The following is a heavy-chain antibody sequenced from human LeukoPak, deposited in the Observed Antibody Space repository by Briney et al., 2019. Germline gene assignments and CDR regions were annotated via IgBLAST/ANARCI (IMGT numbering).Heavy chain of an antibody. CDR2: ISGSST. CDR3: ATRYCSIAACRASSYKSLDV. CDR1: GFTFSSYA. Sequence: GGSLRLSCAASGFTFSSYAMSWVRQAPGKGLEWVSSISGSSTYYADSVKGRFTISRDNSKNTLYLQMNSLRAEDTAVYYCATRYCSIAACRASSYKSLDVWGKGTTVTVSS. D-gene: IGHD2-2*01. V-gene: IGHV3-23*01. J-gene: IGHJ6*04.